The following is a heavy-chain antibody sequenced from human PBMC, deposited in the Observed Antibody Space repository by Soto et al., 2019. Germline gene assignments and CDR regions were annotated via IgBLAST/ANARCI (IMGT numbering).Heavy chain of an antibody. V-gene: IGHV5-51*01. Sequence: GESLKISCXTSGYKFTSYWIAWVRQMPGKGLEWMGIIFPSDSDTRYSPSFQGQVTISTDRSTSTVFLQWASLKASDTAVYFCARKDKSGYFNWFDPWGQGTLVTVSS. D-gene: IGHD3-22*01. CDR1: GYKFTSYW. J-gene: IGHJ5*02. CDR3: ARKDKSGYFNWFDP. CDR2: IFPSDSDT.